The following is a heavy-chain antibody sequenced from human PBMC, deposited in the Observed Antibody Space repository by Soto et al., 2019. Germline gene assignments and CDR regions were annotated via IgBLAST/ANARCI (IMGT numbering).Heavy chain of an antibody. D-gene: IGHD2-15*01. Sequence: SVTVSCQASGGTFIIYAISWVRQAPGQGLEWMGGIIPIFGTANYAQKFQGRVTITADESTSTAYMELSSLRSEDTAVYYCARGPQGRYCSGGSCYDPFTYWGQGTLVTVSS. CDR2: IIPIFGTA. CDR1: GGTFIIYA. V-gene: IGHV1-69*13. J-gene: IGHJ4*02. CDR3: ARGPQGRYCSGGSCYDPFTY.